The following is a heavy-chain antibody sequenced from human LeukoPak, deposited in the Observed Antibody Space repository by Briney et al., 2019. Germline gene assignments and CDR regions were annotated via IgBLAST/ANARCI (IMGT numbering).Heavy chain of an antibody. V-gene: IGHV4-30-2*01. D-gene: IGHD4-17*01. J-gene: IGHJ2*01. CDR2: IYHSGST. Sequence: PSETLSLTCAVSGGSISSGGYSWSWIRQPPGKGLEWIGYIYHSGSTYYNPSLKSRVTISVDSSKNQFSLKLSSVTAADTAVYYCARVVGDDYGDYVTYWYFDLWGRGTLVTVSS. CDR1: GGSISSGGYS. CDR3: ARVVGDDYGDYVTYWYFDL.